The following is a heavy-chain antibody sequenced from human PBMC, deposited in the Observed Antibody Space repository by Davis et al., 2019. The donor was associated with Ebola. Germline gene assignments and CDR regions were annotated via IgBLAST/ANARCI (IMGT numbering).Heavy chain of an antibody. Sequence: SVKVSCKTSGGTFTNYAVNWVRQAPGQGLEWMGGIIPVFATPTYAQMFQGRVTLTADESTSTVHMELSSLRSEDTAVYYCATDRNHYFDSRDYHYYGMDVWGQGTTVTVTS. V-gene: IGHV1-69*13. CDR2: IIPVFATP. D-gene: IGHD1-14*01. CDR3: ATDRNHYFDSRDYHYYGMDV. CDR1: GGTFTNYA. J-gene: IGHJ6*02.